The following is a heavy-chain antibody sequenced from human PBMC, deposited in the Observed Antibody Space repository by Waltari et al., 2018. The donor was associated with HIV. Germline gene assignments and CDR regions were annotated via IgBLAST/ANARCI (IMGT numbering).Heavy chain of an antibody. J-gene: IGHJ4*02. CDR2: IDPSGGST. CDR3: ARAFCGGDCPPGNY. CDR1: GYTFTRYK. D-gene: IGHD2-21*02. Sequence: QLVQSGAEVKKPGASVKVSCKASGYTFTRYKIYWVRQAPGQGLEWMGVIDPSGGSTNYAQNFHGIVTITRDTSTSTVYMEMSSLRYEDTAIYYCARAFCGGDCPPGNYWGQGTLVTVSS. V-gene: IGHV1-46*01.